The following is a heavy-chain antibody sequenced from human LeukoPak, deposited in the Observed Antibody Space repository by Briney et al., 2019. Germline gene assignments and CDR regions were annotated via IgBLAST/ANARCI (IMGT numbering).Heavy chain of an antibody. CDR2: ISWNSGSI. D-gene: IGHD6-6*01. J-gene: IGHJ4*02. Sequence: PGGSLRLSCAASGFTFDDYAVHWVRQAPGKGLEWVSGISWNSGSIGYADSVKGRFTISRDNAKNSLYLQMNSLRAEDTALYYCAKDILDCSSSGWDYWGQGTLVTVSS. V-gene: IGHV3-9*01. CDR3: AKDILDCSSSGWDY. CDR1: GFTFDDYA.